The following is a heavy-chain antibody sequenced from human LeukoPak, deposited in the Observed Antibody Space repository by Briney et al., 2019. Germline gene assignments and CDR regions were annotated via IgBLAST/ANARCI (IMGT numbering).Heavy chain of an antibody. CDR2: IKSKPDGGTT. CDR3: TTDRADF. J-gene: IGHJ4*02. Sequence: GGSLRLSRAASGFIFSNTWMSWVRQAPGKGLEWVGRIKSKPDGGTTDYAAPVTGRFTISRDDSKNTLYLQMNSLKTEDTALYYCTTDRADFWGQGTLVTVSS. CDR1: GFIFSNTW. V-gene: IGHV3-15*01.